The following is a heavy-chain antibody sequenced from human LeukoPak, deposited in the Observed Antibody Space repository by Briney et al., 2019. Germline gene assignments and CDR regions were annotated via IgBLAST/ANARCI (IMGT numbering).Heavy chain of an antibody. CDR1: GYTFTVYY. CDR3: ARELQGGVVVAATYFDY. V-gene: IGHV1-2*02. Sequence: ASVTVSCKASGYTFTVYYMHWVRQAPGQGLEWMGWINPNSGGTNYAQKFQGRVTMTRDTSISTAYLELSRLRSDDTDVYYCARELQGGVVVAATYFDYWGQGTLVTVSS. D-gene: IGHD2-15*01. J-gene: IGHJ4*02. CDR2: INPNSGGT.